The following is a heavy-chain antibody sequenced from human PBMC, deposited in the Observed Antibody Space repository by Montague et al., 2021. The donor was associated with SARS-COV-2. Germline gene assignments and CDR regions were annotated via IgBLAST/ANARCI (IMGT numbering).Heavy chain of an antibody. CDR1: GASISSANDY. V-gene: IGHV4-61*09. J-gene: IGHJ6*02. Sequence: TLSLTCSVSGASISSANDYWTWIRQPAGKGLEWIGHISTSGSSSYNPSLKSRVTISVDTSKNQLSLKLSSVTAADTAVYYCARVRYYGSGTSLGMDVWGQGTTVTVSS. D-gene: IGHD3-10*01. CDR3: ARVRYYGSGTSLGMDV. CDR2: ISTSGSS.